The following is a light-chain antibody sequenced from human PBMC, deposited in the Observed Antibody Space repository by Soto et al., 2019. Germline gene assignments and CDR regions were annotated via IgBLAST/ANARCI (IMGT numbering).Light chain of an antibody. Sequence: QSVLIQPPSSSGTPGQRVTISCSGSSSNIGTNYVYWYQQLPGTAPKLLIYKNNQRPSGVPDRFSGSKSGTSASLAISGLRSEDEADYYCAAWDASLSGVVFGGGTKLTVL. CDR1: SSNIGTNY. CDR2: KNN. V-gene: IGLV1-47*01. J-gene: IGLJ2*01. CDR3: AAWDASLSGVV.